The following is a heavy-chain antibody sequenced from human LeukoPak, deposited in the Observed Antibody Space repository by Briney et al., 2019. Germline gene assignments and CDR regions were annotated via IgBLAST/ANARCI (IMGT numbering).Heavy chain of an antibody. J-gene: IGHJ6*02. V-gene: IGHV5-51*01. CDR2: IYPGDSDT. D-gene: IGHD3-10*01. CDR1: GYSFTSYW. CDR3: ARIMVRGVIKSGMDV. Sequence: GESLRISCKGSGYSFTSYWIGWVRQMPGKGLEWMGIIYPGDSDTRYSPSFQGQVTISADKSISTAYLQWSSLKASDTAMYYCARIMVRGVIKSGMDVWGQGTTVTVSS.